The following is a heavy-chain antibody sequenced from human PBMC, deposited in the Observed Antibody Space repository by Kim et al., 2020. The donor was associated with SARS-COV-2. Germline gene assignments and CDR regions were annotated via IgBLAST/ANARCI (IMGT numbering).Heavy chain of an antibody. J-gene: IGHJ4*02. CDR3: ARSRYSNNWYQDY. CDR1: GFTVSSTY. CDR2: IYSGGNT. D-gene: IGHD6-13*01. V-gene: IGHV3-53*01. Sequence: GGSLRLSCAASGFTVSSTYMSWVRQTPGKGLEWVSVIYSGGNTYYADSVKGRFTISRDNSKNTLYLQMISLRAEDTAVYFCARSRYSNNWYQDYLGRGTLVTVSS.